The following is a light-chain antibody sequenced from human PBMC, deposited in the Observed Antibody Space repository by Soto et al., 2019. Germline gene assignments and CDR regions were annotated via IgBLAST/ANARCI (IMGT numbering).Light chain of an antibody. Sequence: DIQMTQSPSTLSASVGDRVTITCRASQSIGSWLAWYQQKPGKAPKFLIYKASTLESGVPSRFSGSGSGTEFTLNISSLQPDDVATYYCQQYETYWTFGQGTKVEIK. J-gene: IGKJ1*01. CDR2: KAS. CDR1: QSIGSW. CDR3: QQYETYWT. V-gene: IGKV1-5*03.